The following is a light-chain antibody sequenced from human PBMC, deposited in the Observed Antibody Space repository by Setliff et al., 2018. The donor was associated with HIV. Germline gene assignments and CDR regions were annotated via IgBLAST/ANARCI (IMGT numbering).Light chain of an antibody. V-gene: IGLV2-11*01. J-gene: IGLJ1*01. Sequence: QSVLTQPRSVSGSPGQSVTISCTGTSSDVGGYNYVSWYQHLPGKAPKLMIYDVTKRPSGVPDRFSGSKSGNTASLTISGLQSEDEADYYCCSYAGSYTSLYVFGTGTRSPS. CDR1: SSDVGGYNY. CDR2: DVT. CDR3: CSYAGSYTSLYV.